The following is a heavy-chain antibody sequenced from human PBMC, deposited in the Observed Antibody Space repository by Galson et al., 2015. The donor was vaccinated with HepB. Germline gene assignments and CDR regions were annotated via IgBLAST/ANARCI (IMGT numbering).Heavy chain of an antibody. CDR3: VRGTSDWPGVDS. Sequence: SLRLSCAASGYTFSNYWMHWVRHAPGKGLVTVSRINIGGSKTDYVDSVKGRFTISRDDAKNTRYLQMNTLRAEDTAVYYCVRGTSDWPGVDSWGQGVLVTVSS. D-gene: IGHD1-1*01. V-gene: IGHV3-74*01. CDR1: GYTFSNYW. J-gene: IGHJ4*02. CDR2: INIGGSKT.